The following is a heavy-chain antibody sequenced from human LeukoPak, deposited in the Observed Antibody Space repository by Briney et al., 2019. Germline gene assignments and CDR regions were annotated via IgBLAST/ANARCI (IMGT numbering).Heavy chain of an antibody. V-gene: IGHV1-69*13. CDR3: ARMPTASDYFDY. CDR2: IIPIFGTA. CDR1: GGTFSSYA. D-gene: IGHD5-24*01. J-gene: IGHJ4*02. Sequence: SVKVSCKASGGTFSSYAISWVRQAPGQGLEWMGGIIPIFGTANYAQKFQGRVTITADESTSTAYMELSSLRSEDTAVYYCARMPTASDYFDYWGQGTLVTVSS.